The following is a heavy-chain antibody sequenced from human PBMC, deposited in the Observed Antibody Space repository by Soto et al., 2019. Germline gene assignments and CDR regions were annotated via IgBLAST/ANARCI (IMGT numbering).Heavy chain of an antibody. CDR2: ISGSGGST. CDR3: AKASYYDFWSGYYTVDY. Sequence: LRLSCAASGFTFSSYAMSWVRQAPGKGLEWVSAISGSGGSTYYADSVKGRFTISRDNSKNTLYLQMNSLRAEDTAVYYCAKASYYDFWSGYYTVDYWGQGTLVTVSS. CDR1: GFTFSSYA. V-gene: IGHV3-23*01. D-gene: IGHD3-3*01. J-gene: IGHJ4*02.